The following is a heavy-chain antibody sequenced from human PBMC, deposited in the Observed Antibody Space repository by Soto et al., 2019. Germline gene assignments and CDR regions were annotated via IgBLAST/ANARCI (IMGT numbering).Heavy chain of an antibody. CDR1: GGSISNYY. CDR2: IYYSGST. J-gene: IGHJ4*02. D-gene: IGHD5-18*01. V-gene: IGHV4-59*08. Sequence: SETLSLTCIVSGGSISNYYWSWIRQPPGKGLEWIGYIYYSGSTNYNPSLTSRVTISVGTSKNQFSLKLSSVTAADTAVYYCARHRYSYGVYYFDYWGQGNLVTVS. CDR3: ARHRYSYGVYYFDY.